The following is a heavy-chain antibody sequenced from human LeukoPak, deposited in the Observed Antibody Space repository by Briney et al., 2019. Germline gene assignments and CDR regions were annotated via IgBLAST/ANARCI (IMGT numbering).Heavy chain of an antibody. CDR3: ARTYGSSYYYYGMDV. J-gene: IGHJ6*02. CDR1: GFTFSSYS. CDR2: ISSSSSYI. Sequence: GGSLRLSCAAYGFTFSSYSMNWVRQAPGKGLEWVSSISSSSSYIYYADSVKGRFTISRDNAKNSLYLQMNSLRAEDTAVYYCARTYGSSYYYYGMDVWGQGTTVTVSS. V-gene: IGHV3-21*01. D-gene: IGHD3-10*01.